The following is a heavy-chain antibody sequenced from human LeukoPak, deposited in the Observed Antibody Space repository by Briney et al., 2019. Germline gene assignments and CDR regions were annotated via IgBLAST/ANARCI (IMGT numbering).Heavy chain of an antibody. CDR2: INVRGST. V-gene: IGHV4-4*07. D-gene: IGHD4/OR15-4a*01. CDR1: GCSISPYF. J-gene: IGHJ4*02. CDR3: AGVAASLYGASFNYRPIDY. Sequence: SETLSLTCTVSGCSISPYFWSWIRQSAGKGLEYLGRINVRGSTNVNPFLKSRVTVTVDTSKNQFSLRLSSVTAADTAVYYCAGVAASLYGASFNYRPIDYWGQGILVTVSS.